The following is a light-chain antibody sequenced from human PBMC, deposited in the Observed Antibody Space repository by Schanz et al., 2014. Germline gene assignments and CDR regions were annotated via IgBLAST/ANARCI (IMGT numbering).Light chain of an antibody. J-gene: IGLJ3*02. CDR2: KND. CDR1: SSNIGGNY. CDR3: AACDDSLSGPGV. Sequence: QSVLTQPPSASGTPGQRVIISCSGTSSNIGGNYVYWYQQLSGTAPKLLIYKNDQRPSGVPDRFSASKSGTSASLAISGLRSGDEAEYYCAACDDSLSGPGVFGGGTKLTV. V-gene: IGLV1-47*01.